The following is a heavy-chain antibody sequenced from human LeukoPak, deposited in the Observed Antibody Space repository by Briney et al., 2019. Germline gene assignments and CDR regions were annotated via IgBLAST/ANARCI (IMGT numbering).Heavy chain of an antibody. J-gene: IGHJ6*02. Sequence: PGRSLRLSCAASGFTFSSYGMHWVRQAPGKGLEWVAVIWYDGSNKYYADSVKGRFTISRDNSKNTLYLQMNSLRAEDTAVYYCARGLSSDYVWGSYRLGLSYYGMDVWGQGTTVTVSS. CDR3: ARGLSSDYVWGSYRLGLSYYGMDV. D-gene: IGHD3-16*02. CDR1: GFTFSSYG. CDR2: IWYDGSNK. V-gene: IGHV3-33*01.